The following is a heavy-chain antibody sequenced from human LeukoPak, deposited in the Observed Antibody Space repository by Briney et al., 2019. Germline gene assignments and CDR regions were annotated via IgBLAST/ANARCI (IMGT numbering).Heavy chain of an antibody. Sequence: PSETLSLTCTVSGGSISSGSYYWAWVRQPPGKGLEWIGSIYYSGSTYYNPSLKSRVTISVDTSKNQFSLKLSSVTAADTAVYYCARSHSSSWSTFDYWGQGTLVTVSS. V-gene: IGHV4-39*07. CDR2: IYYSGST. CDR1: GGSISSGSYY. CDR3: ARSHSSSWSTFDY. D-gene: IGHD6-13*01. J-gene: IGHJ4*02.